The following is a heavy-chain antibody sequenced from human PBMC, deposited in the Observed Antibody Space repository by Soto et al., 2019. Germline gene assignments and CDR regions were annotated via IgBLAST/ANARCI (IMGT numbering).Heavy chain of an antibody. J-gene: IGHJ6*02. CDR2: IIPIFGTA. D-gene: IGHD2-15*01. Sequence: SVKVSCKASGGTFSSYAITWVRQAPGQGLEWMGGIIPIFGTANYAQKFQGRVTITADESTSTAYMELSSLRSEDTAVYYCARAPGYCSGGSCYSNHYYYYGMDVWGQGTTVTVSS. CDR3: ARAPGYCSGGSCYSNHYYYYGMDV. CDR1: GGTFSSYA. V-gene: IGHV1-69*13.